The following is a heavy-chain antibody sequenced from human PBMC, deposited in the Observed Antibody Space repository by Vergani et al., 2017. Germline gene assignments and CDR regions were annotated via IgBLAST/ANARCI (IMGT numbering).Heavy chain of an antibody. CDR3: ARGGAFWSDWYFDI. V-gene: IGHV3-21*01. J-gene: IGHJ2*01. CDR1: EFSFSSYS. Sequence: EVQLVESGGGLVKPGGSLRLSCAASEFSFSSYSMNWVRRAPGKGLEWVSSVSTSSSYIYYADSVRGRFTISRDNAKNSLFLQMNSLRAEDTAVYYCARGGAFWSDWYFDIWDRGTLVTVSS. CDR2: VSTSSSYI. D-gene: IGHD3-3*01.